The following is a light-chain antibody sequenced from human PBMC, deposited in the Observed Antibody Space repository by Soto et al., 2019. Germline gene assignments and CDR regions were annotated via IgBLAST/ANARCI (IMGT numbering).Light chain of an antibody. J-gene: IGKJ2*01. CDR3: QQYGISPYT. V-gene: IGKV3-20*01. CDR1: QSVSSSY. Sequence: EIVLTQSPGTLSLSPGERATLSCMARQSVSSSYLAWYQQKPGQAPRLLIYRASSRATGLPDRFSGSGSGTDFTLTISRLAPEDFAVYYCQQYGISPYTFGQGTKLEIK. CDR2: RAS.